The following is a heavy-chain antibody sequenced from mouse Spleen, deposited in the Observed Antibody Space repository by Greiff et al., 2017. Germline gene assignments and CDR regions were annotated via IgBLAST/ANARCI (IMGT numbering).Heavy chain of an antibody. D-gene: IGHD1-1*01. CDR2: ISSGGSYT. CDR1: GFTFSSYA. V-gene: IGHV5-9-3*01. Sequence: EVQVVESGGGLVKPGGSLKLSCAASGFTFSSYAMSWVRQTPEKRLEWVATISSGGSYTYYPDSVKGRFTISRDNAKNTLYLQMSSLRSEDTAMYYCARQTTTSYFDYWGQGTTLTVSS. J-gene: IGHJ2*01. CDR3: ARQTTTSYFDY.